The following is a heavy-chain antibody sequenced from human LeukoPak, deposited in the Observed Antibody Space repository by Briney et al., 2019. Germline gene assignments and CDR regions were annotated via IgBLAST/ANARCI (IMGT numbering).Heavy chain of an antibody. V-gene: IGHV3-23*01. J-gene: IGHJ4*02. CDR3: AKDQGLPRPSHFDY. Sequence: GGSLRLSCAASGFTFSSYAMNWVRQAPGKGLEWVSTISGSGGSTYYADSVKGRFTISRDNSKNTLYLQMNSLRAEGTAVYYCAKDQGLPRPSHFDYWGQGTLVTVSS. CDR2: ISGSGGST. CDR1: GFTFSSYA.